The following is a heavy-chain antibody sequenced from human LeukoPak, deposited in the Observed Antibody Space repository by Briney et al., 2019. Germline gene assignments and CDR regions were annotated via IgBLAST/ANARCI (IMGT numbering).Heavy chain of an antibody. D-gene: IGHD5-18*01. V-gene: IGHV4-59*06. J-gene: IGHJ4*02. CDR2: IYYSGST. CDR1: GGSISSYY. CDR3: ASRGYSYGYHPSIDY. Sequence: SETLSLTCTVSGGSISSYYWSWIRQPPGKGLEWIGYIYYSGSTYYNPSLKSRVTISVDTSKNQFSLKLSSVTAADTAVYYCASRGYSYGYHPSIDYWGQGTLVTVSS.